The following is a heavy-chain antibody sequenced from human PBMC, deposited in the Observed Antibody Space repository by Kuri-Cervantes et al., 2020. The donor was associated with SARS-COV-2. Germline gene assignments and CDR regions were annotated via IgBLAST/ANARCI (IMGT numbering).Heavy chain of an antibody. Sequence: GSLRLSCTVSGGSISSSSYYWGWIRQPPGKGLEWIGSIYYSGSTYYNPSLKSRVTISVDTSKNQFSLKLSSVTAADTAVYYCARTGYRSSTSCYDNWFDPWGQGTLVTVSS. J-gene: IGHJ5*01. D-gene: IGHD2-2*01. CDR3: ARTGYRSSTSCYDNWFDP. V-gene: IGHV4-39*01. CDR2: IYYSGST. CDR1: GGSISSSSYY.